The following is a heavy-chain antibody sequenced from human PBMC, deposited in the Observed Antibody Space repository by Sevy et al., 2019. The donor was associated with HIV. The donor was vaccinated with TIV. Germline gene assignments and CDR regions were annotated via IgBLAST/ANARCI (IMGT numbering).Heavy chain of an antibody. CDR2: ISWISGSI. J-gene: IGHJ6*02. CDR3: AKDTAPHYYDSSGQYYYYYGMDV. Sequence: GGSLRLSCAASGFTFDDYAMHWVRQAPGKGLEWVSGISWISGSIGYADSVKGRFTISRDNAKNSLYLQMNSLRAEDTALYYCAKDTAPHYYDSSGQYYYYYGMDVWGQGTTVTVSS. CDR1: GFTFDDYA. V-gene: IGHV3-9*01. D-gene: IGHD3-22*01.